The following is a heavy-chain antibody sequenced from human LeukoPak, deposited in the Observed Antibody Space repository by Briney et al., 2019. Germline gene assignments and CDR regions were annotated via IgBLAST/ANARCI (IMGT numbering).Heavy chain of an antibody. CDR2: MNPNSGNT. CDR3: ARESWIGSGWYWFDP. CDR1: GYTFTSYD. D-gene: IGHD6-19*01. J-gene: IGHJ5*02. V-gene: IGHV1-8*01. Sequence: ASVKVSCKASGYTFTSYDINWVRQVTGQGLEWMGWMNPNSGNTGYAQKFQGRVTMTRNTSISTAYMELSSLRSEDTAVYYCARESWIGSGWYWFDPWGQGTLVTVST.